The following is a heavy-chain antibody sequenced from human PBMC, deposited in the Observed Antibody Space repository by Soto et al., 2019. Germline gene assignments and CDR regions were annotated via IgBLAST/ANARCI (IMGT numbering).Heavy chain of an antibody. Sequence: GGSLRLSCAASGFTFSSYWMSWVRQAPGKGLEWVANIKQDGSEKYYVDSVKGRFTISRDNAKNSLYLQMNSLRAEDTAVYYCARAGDHPLHYMDVWGKGTTVTVSS. V-gene: IGHV3-7*01. CDR3: ARAGDHPLHYMDV. CDR1: GFTFSSYW. D-gene: IGHD4-17*01. J-gene: IGHJ6*03. CDR2: IKQDGSEK.